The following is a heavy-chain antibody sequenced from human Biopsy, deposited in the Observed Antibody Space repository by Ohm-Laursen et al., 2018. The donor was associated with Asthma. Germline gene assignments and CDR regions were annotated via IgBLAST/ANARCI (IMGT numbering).Heavy chain of an antibody. CDR1: GFVFSQSG. CDR3: ARESGQDSGGTGAFDR. D-gene: IGHD4-23*01. J-gene: IGHJ3*02. CDR2: ISSDGHNK. Sequence: SLRLSCTASGFVFSQSGMHWVRQAPCKGLEWVALISSDGHNKYYKDSVKGRFTISRDNSKLRLYLEINSLRVEDSAVYYCARESGQDSGGTGAFDRWGQGIMVAVSS. V-gene: IGHV3-30*03.